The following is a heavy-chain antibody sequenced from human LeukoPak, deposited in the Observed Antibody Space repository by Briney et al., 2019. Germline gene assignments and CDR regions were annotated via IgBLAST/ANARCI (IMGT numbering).Heavy chain of an antibody. J-gene: IGHJ4*02. CDR3: SRQVVGNDY. V-gene: IGHV4-34*01. CDR2: INHSGYT. Sequence: SETLSLTCAVYGESSISNYYWSWIRQTPGGALEWIGEINHSGYTNYNPSLKSRVTLSIDTSKNQFSLRLNSVTAADTAVYYCSRQVVGNDYWGQGTLVTVSS. CDR1: GESSISNYY. D-gene: IGHD3-22*01.